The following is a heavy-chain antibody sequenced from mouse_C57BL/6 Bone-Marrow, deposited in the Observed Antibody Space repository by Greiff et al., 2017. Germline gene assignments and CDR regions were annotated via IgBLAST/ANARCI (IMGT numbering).Heavy chain of an antibody. V-gene: IGHV2-5*01. CDR2: IWGGGST. D-gene: IGHD2-4*01. CDR3: AKEGLRRPYWYFDV. CDR1: GFSLTSYG. Sequence: QVQLQQSGPGLVQPSQSLSITCTVSGFSLTSYGVHWVRQSPGKGLEWLGVIWGGGSTDYNAAFMSRLSITKDNAKCQVFFKMNSRQADDTAIYYCAKEGLRRPYWYFDVWGTGTTVTVSS. J-gene: IGHJ1*03.